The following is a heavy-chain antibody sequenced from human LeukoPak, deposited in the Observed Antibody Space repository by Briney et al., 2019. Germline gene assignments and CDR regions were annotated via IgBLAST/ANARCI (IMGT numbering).Heavy chain of an antibody. CDR2: ICHSGST. CDR3: ARAWGSSSDFGY. D-gene: IGHD6-6*01. V-gene: IGHV4-30-2*01. Sequence: SETLSLTCTVSGGSISSGGYYWSWIRQPPGKGLEWIGYICHSGSTYYNPSLKSRVTISVDRSKNQFSLKLSSVTAADTAVYYCARAWGSSSDFGYWGQGTLVTVSS. J-gene: IGHJ4*02. CDR1: GGSISSGGYY.